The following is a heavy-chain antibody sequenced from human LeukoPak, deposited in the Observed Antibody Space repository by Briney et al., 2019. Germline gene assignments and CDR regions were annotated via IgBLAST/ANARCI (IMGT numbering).Heavy chain of an antibody. CDR3: AKDHGSYSSGSVN. V-gene: IGHV3-30*18. D-gene: IGHD6-19*01. J-gene: IGHJ4*02. CDR1: GFTFSSYG. CDR2: ISYDGSNK. Sequence: GGSLTLSCAASGFTFSSYGMHWVRQAPGKGLEWVAVISYDGSNKYYADSVKGRFTISRDNSKNTLYLQMNSLRAEDTAVYYCAKDHGSYSSGSVNWGQGTLVTVSS.